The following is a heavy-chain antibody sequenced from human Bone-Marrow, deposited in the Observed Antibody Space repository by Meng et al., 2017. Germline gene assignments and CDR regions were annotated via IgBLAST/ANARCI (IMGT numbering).Heavy chain of an antibody. Sequence: EVELVEAGGGLVKPGGSLRLSCAASGFTFSSYSMNWVRQAPGKGLEWVSSISSSSSYIYYADSVKGRFTISRDNSKNTLYLQMNSLRAEDTAVYYCARAYGSGWYGYWGQGTLVTVSS. V-gene: IGHV3-21*01. CDR2: ISSSSSYI. CDR3: ARAYGSGWYGY. CDR1: GFTFSSYS. J-gene: IGHJ4*02. D-gene: IGHD6-19*01.